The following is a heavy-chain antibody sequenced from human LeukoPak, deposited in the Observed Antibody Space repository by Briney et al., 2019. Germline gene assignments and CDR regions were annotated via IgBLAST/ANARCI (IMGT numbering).Heavy chain of an antibody. CDR3: AKGGDFWSGYYNYFDY. CDR2: ISGSGGST. J-gene: IGHJ4*02. V-gene: IGHV3-23*01. CDR1: GFTFSSYA. D-gene: IGHD3-3*01. Sequence: GGSLRLSCAASGFTFSSYAMSWVRQAPGKGLEWVSAISGSGGSTYYADSVKGRFTISRDNSKNTLYLQMNSLRAEDTAVYYCAKGGDFWSGYYNYFDYWGQGTLVTVPS.